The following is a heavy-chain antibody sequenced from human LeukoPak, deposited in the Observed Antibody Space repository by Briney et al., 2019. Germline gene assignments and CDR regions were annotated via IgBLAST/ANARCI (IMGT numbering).Heavy chain of an antibody. Sequence: GGSLRLSCAASGFTFSSYSMNWVRQAPGKGLEWVSSISSSSSYIYYADSVKGRFTISRDNAKNSLYLQMNSLRAEDTAVYYCARVVAVAGTSYFDYWGQGTLVTVSS. CDR3: ARVVAVAGTSYFDY. CDR2: ISSSSSYI. CDR1: GFTFSSYS. D-gene: IGHD6-19*01. J-gene: IGHJ4*02. V-gene: IGHV3-21*01.